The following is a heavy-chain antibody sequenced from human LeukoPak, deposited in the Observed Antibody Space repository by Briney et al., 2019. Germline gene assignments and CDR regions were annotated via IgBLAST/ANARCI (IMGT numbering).Heavy chain of an antibody. Sequence: SETLSLTCTVSGASISSYYWSWIRQPPGKGLEWIGYIYYSGSTNYNPSLKSRVIMSVDTSKNQFSLNLSSVTAADTAVYYCARSPSTGPDYWGQGTLVTVSS. CDR2: IYYSGST. J-gene: IGHJ4*02. D-gene: IGHD1-1*01. V-gene: IGHV4-59*08. CDR1: GASISSYY. CDR3: ARSPSTGPDY.